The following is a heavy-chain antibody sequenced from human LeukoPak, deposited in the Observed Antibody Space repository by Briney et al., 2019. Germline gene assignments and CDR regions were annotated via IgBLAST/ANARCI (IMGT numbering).Heavy chain of an antibody. CDR2: ISAYNGNT. V-gene: IGHV1-18*01. J-gene: IGHJ4*02. Sequence: SVQVSCKASGYTFTLHGISWVRQAPGQGLEWMGWISAYNGNTNYAQKVQGRVTMTTDASTSTAYMELRNLSSDDTGVYYCARDWGAHDSSGYYRNFDYWGQGILVTVSS. CDR1: GYTFTLHG. CDR3: ARDWGAHDSSGYYRNFDY. D-gene: IGHD3-22*01.